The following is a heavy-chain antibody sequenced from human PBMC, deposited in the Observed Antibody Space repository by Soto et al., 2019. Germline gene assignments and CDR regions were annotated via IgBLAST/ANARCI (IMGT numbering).Heavy chain of an antibody. CDR3: ARGSYYSGWV. J-gene: IGHJ4*02. V-gene: IGHV6-1*01. CDR2: TYYRSKWYS. D-gene: IGHD6-19*01. CDR1: VDSVSSTSAA. Sequence: SQTLSLTCAISVDSVSSTSAAWSWIRQSPSRGLEWLGRTYYRSKWYSDYAVSVKSRITINPDTPKNQFSLQLNSVTPEDTAVYYCARGSYYSGWVWGQGTLVTVSS.